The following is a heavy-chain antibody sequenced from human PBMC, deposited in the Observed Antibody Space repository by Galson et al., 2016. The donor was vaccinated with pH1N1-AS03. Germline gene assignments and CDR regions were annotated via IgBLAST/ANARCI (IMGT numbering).Heavy chain of an antibody. CDR2: IYYTGST. Sequence: LSLTCTVSGGSIASGGNFWGWLRQPPGMGLEWIGSIYYTGSTYYKPSLRSRVSISVDTSRSQFSLRLTSVTAADTAVYYCARDSYRGFDPWGQGTLVTASS. V-gene: IGHV4-39*07. J-gene: IGHJ5*02. CDR3: ARDSYRGFDP. D-gene: IGHD3-16*02. CDR1: GGSIASGGNF.